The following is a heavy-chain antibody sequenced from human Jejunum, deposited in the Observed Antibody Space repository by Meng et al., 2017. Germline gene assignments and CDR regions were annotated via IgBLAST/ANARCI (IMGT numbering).Heavy chain of an antibody. D-gene: IGHD1-14*01. J-gene: IGHJ4*02. V-gene: IGHV4-34*01. Sequence: QVQPQQWGAGLLKPSETLSLPCAVYGGSSSGFYLRWIRQPPGKGLEWIGEIHPSGSTDYNPSLKSRLTISLDTSKNQFSLSLNSATAADTGIYYCTRGTDRAKSGDYWGQGTLVTVSS. CDR1: GGSSSGFY. CDR3: TRGTDRAKSGDY. CDR2: IHPSGST.